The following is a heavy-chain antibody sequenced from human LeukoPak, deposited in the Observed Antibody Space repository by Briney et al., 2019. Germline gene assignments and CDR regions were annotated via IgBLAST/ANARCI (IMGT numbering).Heavy chain of an antibody. D-gene: IGHD6-13*01. CDR3: ARAAYSSSWSPFYYYYYMDV. V-gene: IGHV3-30*02. CDR1: GFTFSSYG. CDR2: IRYDGSNK. Sequence: GGSLRLSCAASGFTFSSYGMHWVRQAPGKGLEWVAFIRYDGSNKYYADSVKGRFTISRDNSKNTLYVQMNSLRAEDTAVYYCARAAYSSSWSPFYYYYYMDVWGKGTTVTVSS. J-gene: IGHJ6*03.